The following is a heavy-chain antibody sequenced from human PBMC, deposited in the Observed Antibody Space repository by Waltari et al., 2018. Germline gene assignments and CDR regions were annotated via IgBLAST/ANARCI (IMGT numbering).Heavy chain of an antibody. V-gene: IGHV3-30*04. CDR1: GFRFRSHA. CDR2: ISYDGSKE. J-gene: IGHJ4*02. CDR3: ARDRIWKYVFDY. Sequence: QVQLVESGGGVVQPGRSLRLSCAASGFRFRSHAMHWVRQAPGKGLELVALISYDGSKEDYADSVQGRFTISRDNSKNTLYLQIDSLRTEDTAVYYCARDRIWKYVFDYWGQGTLVTVSS. D-gene: IGHD1-7*01.